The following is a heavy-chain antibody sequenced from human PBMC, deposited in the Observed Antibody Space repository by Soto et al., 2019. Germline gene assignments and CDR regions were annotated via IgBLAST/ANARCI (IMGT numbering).Heavy chain of an antibody. V-gene: IGHV4-38-2*02. CDR1: GDSISSGSY. CDR2: IYHGGTT. Sequence: SETLSLTCTVSGDSISSGSYWGWIRQPPGEGPEWIASIYHGGTTFYNPSLKGRISISVDTSKNQFSLRLTSVTAADTATYYCARVHVMVVDGSTFEYLGRGTLVTVSS. CDR3: ARVHVMVVDGSTFEY. J-gene: IGHJ4*03. D-gene: IGHD3-10*01.